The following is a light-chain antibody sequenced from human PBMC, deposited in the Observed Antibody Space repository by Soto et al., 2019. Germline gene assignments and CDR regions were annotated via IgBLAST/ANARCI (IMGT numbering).Light chain of an antibody. J-gene: IGLJ2*01. CDR3: ASWDDSLNGPV. CDR1: NSNIGGNT. CDR2: TDN. V-gene: IGLV1-44*01. Sequence: QSVLTQPPAASGTPGQRVTISCSGGNSNIGGNTVNWDQQFPGTAPKLVIHTDNQRPSGVPDRLSGSRSGTSVSLAISGLQYDDEADYYCASWDDSLNGPVFGGGTTLTVL.